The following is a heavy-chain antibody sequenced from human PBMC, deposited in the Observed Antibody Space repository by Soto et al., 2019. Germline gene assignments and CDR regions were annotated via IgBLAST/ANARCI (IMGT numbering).Heavy chain of an antibody. J-gene: IGHJ6*02. CDR2: IYSGGNT. CDR1: GFTVSSNY. D-gene: IGHD2-2*01. CDR3: ARDKALVVPSFVNSDYYYYAMDV. Sequence: GGSLRLSCTASGFTVSSNYMSWVRQAPGKGLEWVSVIYSGGNTNYADSVRGRFTVSRDISKNTLYLQMNGLRDGDTAIYYCARDKALVVPSFVNSDYYYYAMDVWGQGTTVTVSS. V-gene: IGHV3-66*01.